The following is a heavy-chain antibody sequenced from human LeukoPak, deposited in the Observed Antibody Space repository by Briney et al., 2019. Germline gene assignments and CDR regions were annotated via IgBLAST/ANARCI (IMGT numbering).Heavy chain of an antibody. CDR3: ARLPPAEMATIGSVGY. Sequence: GGSLRLSCAASGFTFSSYWMHWVRQAPGKGLVWVSRINSDGSSTSYADSVKGRFTISRDNAKNTLYLPMNSLRAEDTAVYYCARLPPAEMATIGSVGYWGQGTLVTVSS. CDR2: INSDGSST. CDR1: GFTFSSYW. J-gene: IGHJ4*02. D-gene: IGHD5-24*01. V-gene: IGHV3-74*01.